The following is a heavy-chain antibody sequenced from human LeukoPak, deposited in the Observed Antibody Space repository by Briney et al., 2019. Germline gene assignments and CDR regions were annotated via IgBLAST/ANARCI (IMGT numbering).Heavy chain of an antibody. CDR3: ARDTAAAGSYYYYYMDV. CDR2: INWNGGST. Sequence: GGSLRLSCAASGFTFSSYAMSWVRQAPGKGLEWVSGINWNGGSTGYADSVKGRFTISRDNAKNSLYLQMNSLRAEDTALYYCARDTAAAGSYYYYYMDVWGKGTTVTVSS. J-gene: IGHJ6*03. CDR1: GFTFSSYA. D-gene: IGHD6-13*01. V-gene: IGHV3-20*04.